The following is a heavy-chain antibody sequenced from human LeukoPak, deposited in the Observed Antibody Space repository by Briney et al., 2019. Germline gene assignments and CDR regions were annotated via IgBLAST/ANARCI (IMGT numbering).Heavy chain of an antibody. Sequence: ASVKVSCKASGYTFTGYYMHWVRQAPGQGLEWMGWINPNIGGTNDAQKFQGRVTMTRDTSISTAYMELRRLRSDDTAVYYCARDFRITAAGTGYYYGMDVWGQGTTVTVSS. V-gene: IGHV1-2*02. D-gene: IGHD6-13*01. CDR3: ARDFRITAAGTGYYYGMDV. CDR1: GYTFTGYY. CDR2: INPNIGGT. J-gene: IGHJ6*02.